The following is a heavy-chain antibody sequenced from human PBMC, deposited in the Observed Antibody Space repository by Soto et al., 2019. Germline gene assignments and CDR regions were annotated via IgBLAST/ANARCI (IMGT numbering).Heavy chain of an antibody. CDR2: ISGSGGST. J-gene: IGHJ6*03. CDR3: AKGSRRLDYDILTGYFDEYYYYYYMDV. V-gene: IGHV3-23*01. Sequence: QPGGSVRLSCAASGFTFSSYAMSWVRQAPGKGLEWVSAISGSGGSTYYADSVKGRFTISRDNSKNTLYLQMNSLRAEDTAVYYCAKGSRRLDYDILTGYFDEYYYYYYMDVWGKGTTVTVSS. D-gene: IGHD3-9*01. CDR1: GFTFSSYA.